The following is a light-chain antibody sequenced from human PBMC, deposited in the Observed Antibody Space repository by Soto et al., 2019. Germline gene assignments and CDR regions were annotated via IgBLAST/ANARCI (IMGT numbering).Light chain of an antibody. J-gene: IGKJ5*01. CDR3: QRYDSLPPT. V-gene: IGKV1-33*01. Sequence: DIQMTQSPSSLSASVGDRVTITCQASHDIKDFLNWFQEKPGKAPKLLIYDASNLQTGVPSRFSGSGSGTHFTFTISSLQPGDIATYYCQRYDSLPPTFGQGTRLDIK. CDR2: DAS. CDR1: HDIKDF.